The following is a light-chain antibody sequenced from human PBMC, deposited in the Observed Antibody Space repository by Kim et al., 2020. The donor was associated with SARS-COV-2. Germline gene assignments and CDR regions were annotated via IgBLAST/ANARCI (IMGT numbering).Light chain of an antibody. CDR2: DVS. CDR3: QQYDLYPWT. J-gene: IGKJ1*01. Sequence: ASVGNRGTITSRASQSISSWLAWYQQKPGKAPKLLIYDVSKLESGVPSRFSGSISGTEFTLTSSSLQPDDFANYCCQQYDLYPWTFGQGTKVEIK. CDR1: QSISSW. V-gene: IGKV1-5*01.